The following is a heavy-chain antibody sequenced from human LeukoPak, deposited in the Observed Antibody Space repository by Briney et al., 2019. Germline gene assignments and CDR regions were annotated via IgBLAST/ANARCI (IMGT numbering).Heavy chain of an antibody. J-gene: IGHJ4*02. D-gene: IGHD3-16*01. CDR1: GLPFRASA. CDR3: TSQGVIDY. V-gene: IGHV3-73*01. Sequence: GGSLRLSCGACGLPFRASAMHWVRQASGKGLEWVGRIRSKANSYATAYAASVKGRFTISRDDSKNTAYLQMNRLRTEGTAVYYCTSQGVIDYWGQGILVTVSS. CDR2: IRSKANSYAT.